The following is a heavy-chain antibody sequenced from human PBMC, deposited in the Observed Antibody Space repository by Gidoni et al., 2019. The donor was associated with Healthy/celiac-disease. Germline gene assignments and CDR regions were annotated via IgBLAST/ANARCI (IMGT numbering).Heavy chain of an antibody. CDR1: GGSISSYY. J-gene: IGHJ5*02. CDR3: ARVHDYGDWWFDP. V-gene: IGHV4-59*08. Sequence: QVQLQESGPGLVKPSETLSLTCTGSGGSISSYYWGWIRQPPGKGLEWFGYIYYSGSTNYNPYLKSRVTISVDTSKNQFSLKLSSVTAADTAVYYCARVHDYGDWWFDPWGQGTLVTVSS. D-gene: IGHD4-17*01. CDR2: IYYSGST.